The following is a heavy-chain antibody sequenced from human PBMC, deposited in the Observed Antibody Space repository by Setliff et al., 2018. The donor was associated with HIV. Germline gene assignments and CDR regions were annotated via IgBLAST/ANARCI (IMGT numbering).Heavy chain of an antibody. CDR3: ARRGHYDSSGYPPGYYYGMDV. J-gene: IGHJ6*02. CDR2: IYPGDSDI. D-gene: IGHD3-22*01. CDR1: GYSFTSYW. V-gene: IGHV5-51*01. Sequence: GESLKISCKGSGYSFTSYWIGWVRQMPGKGLEWMGIIYPGDSDIRYSPSFQGQVTISADKSISTAYLQWSSLKASDTAMYYCARRGHYDSSGYPPGYYYGMDVWGQGTTVNVSS.